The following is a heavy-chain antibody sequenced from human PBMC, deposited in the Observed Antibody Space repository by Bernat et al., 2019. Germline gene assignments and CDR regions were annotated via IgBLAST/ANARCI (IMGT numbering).Heavy chain of an antibody. Sequence: VQLVESGGGVVKPGGSLRLSCAASGFTFSSYSMNWARQAPGKGLEWVSYISSSSSYIYYADSVKGRFTISRDNAKNSLYLQMNSLRAEDTAVYYCARDQAAAPDYYYYGMDVWGQGTTVTVSS. CDR3: ARDQAAAPDYYYYGMDV. V-gene: IGHV3-21*05. CDR1: GFTFSSYS. J-gene: IGHJ6*02. CDR2: ISSSSSYI. D-gene: IGHD6-13*01.